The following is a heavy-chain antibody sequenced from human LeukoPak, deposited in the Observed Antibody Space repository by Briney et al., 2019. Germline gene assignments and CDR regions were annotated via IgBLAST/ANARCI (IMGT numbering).Heavy chain of an antibody. CDR1: GFTFSSYS. D-gene: IGHD3-22*01. V-gene: IGHV3-21*05. CDR3: ARDGVITIDY. Sequence: GGSLRLSCAASGFTFSSYSMNWVRQAPGKGLEWVSYISSSSSYIYYADSVKGRFTISRDNAKNSLYLQMNSLRAEDTAVYYCARDGVITIDYWGQGTLVTVSS. J-gene: IGHJ4*02. CDR2: ISSSSSYI.